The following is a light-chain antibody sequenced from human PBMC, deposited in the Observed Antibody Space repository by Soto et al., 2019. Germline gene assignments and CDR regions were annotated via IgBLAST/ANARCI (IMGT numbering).Light chain of an antibody. CDR2: DVS. J-gene: IGLJ3*02. Sequence: QSALTQHRSVSGSPGQSVTISCTGTNSDIGGYNYVSWYQQHPGKAPKVLIYDVSRRPSGVPDRFSGSKSGNTASLAISGLHAEDEDDDYCCSYACRYNFWVFGGGTKLTVL. CDR1: NSDIGGYNY. V-gene: IGLV2-11*01. CDR3: CSYACRYNFWV.